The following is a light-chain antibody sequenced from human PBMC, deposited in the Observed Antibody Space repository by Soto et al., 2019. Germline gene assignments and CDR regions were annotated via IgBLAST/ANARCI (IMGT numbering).Light chain of an antibody. Sequence: QSALTQPASVSGSPGQSITISCTGTISDVGTYNLVSWFQQHPGKAPKLMILEVSERPSGVSNRFSGSKSGNAASLTISGLQAEDEADYYCCSYAGGATYVFGTGTKLTVL. J-gene: IGLJ1*01. CDR1: ISDVGTYNL. V-gene: IGLV2-23*02. CDR2: EVS. CDR3: CSYAGGATYV.